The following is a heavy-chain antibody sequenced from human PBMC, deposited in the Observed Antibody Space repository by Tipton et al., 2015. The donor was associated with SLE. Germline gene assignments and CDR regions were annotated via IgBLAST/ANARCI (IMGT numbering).Heavy chain of an antibody. CDR1: GGSISSYY. D-gene: IGHD4-17*01. J-gene: IGHJ4*02. V-gene: IGHV4-4*07. CDR2: IYTSGST. CDR3: ARGISYGDWFDY. Sequence: TLSLTCTVSGGSISSYYWSWIRQPAGKGLEWIGRIYTSGSTNYNPSLKSRVTISVDTSKNQFSLRLNSVTAADTAVYYCARGISYGDWFDYWGQGTLVTVSS.